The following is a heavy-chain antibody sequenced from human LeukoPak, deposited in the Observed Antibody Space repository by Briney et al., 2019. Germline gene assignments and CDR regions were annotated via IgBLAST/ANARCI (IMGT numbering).Heavy chain of an antibody. CDR1: GYTFTSYY. Sequence: ASVKVSCKASGYTFTSYYMHWVRQAPGQGLEWMGIINPSGGSTSYAQKFQGRVTMTRDTSTSTVYMELSSLRSEDTAVYCCARDVGGVHLWFRRGGFDYWGQGTLVTVSS. J-gene: IGHJ4*02. V-gene: IGHV1-46*01. CDR2: INPSGGST. D-gene: IGHD5-18*01. CDR3: ARDVGGVHLWFRRGGFDY.